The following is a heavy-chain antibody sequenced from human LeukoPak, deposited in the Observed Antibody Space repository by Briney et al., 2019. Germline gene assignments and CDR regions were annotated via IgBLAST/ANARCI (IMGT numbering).Heavy chain of an antibody. V-gene: IGHV4-30-4*01. CDR3: ARDPGKYQLPQSLYYYYYGMDV. D-gene: IGHD2-2*01. CDR2: IYYSGST. CDR1: GGSISSGDYY. Sequence: SETLSLTCTVSGGSISSGDYYWSWIRQPPGKGLEWIGYIYYSGSTYYNPSLKSRVTISVDTSKNQFSLKLSSVTAADTAVYYCARDPGKYQLPQSLYYYYYGMDVWGKGTTVTVSS. J-gene: IGHJ6*04.